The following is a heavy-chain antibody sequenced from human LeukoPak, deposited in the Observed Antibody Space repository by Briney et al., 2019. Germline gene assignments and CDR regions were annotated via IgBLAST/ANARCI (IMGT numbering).Heavy chain of an antibody. CDR2: ISSSGSTI. Sequence: PGGSLRLSCAASGFTFSDYYMSWIRQAPGKGLEWVSYISSSGSTIYYADSVKGRFTISRDNAKNSLYLQMNSLRAEDTAVYYCAKDPTSRSLYDYVWESYRYGYFDYWGQGTLVTVSS. CDR1: GFTFSDYY. CDR3: AKDPTSRSLYDYVWESYRYGYFDY. D-gene: IGHD3-16*02. V-gene: IGHV3-11*04. J-gene: IGHJ4*02.